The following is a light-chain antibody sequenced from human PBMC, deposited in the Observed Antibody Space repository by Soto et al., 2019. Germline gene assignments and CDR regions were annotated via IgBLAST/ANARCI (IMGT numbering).Light chain of an antibody. J-gene: IGKJ1*01. Sequence: IHMTLSPSTLPASVGHRVTIICRASQSISNWLAWYQQKLGTAPKVLIYHASNLQSGVPSRFSGSGYGTEFNLTISSLQPDDFATYYCQQYNSYSSTFGQGTKVDIK. CDR1: QSISNW. CDR2: HAS. CDR3: QQYNSYSST. V-gene: IGKV1-5*02.